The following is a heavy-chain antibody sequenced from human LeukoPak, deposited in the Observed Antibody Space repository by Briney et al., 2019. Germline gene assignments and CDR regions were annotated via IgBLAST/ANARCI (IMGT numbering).Heavy chain of an antibody. CDR3: ARGPLAFRRVAGIFS. CDR2: IIRSGGT. D-gene: IGHD6-19*01. J-gene: IGHJ5*02. V-gene: IGHV4-34*01. Sequence: PSETLSLTCAVSGGSFNGYSYTWIRQPPGKGLEWIGEIIRSGGTSYNPSLKSRLTISVDTSRKQFSLKLTSVTAADTALYFCARGPLAFRRVAGIFSWGRGTQVTVSS. CDR1: GGSFNGYS.